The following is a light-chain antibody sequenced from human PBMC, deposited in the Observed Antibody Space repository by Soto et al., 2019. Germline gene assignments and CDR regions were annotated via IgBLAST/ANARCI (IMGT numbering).Light chain of an antibody. CDR1: QSVASGY. CDR2: GAS. V-gene: IGKV3-20*01. Sequence: ETVLTQSPATLSLSAGERATLSCRASQSVASGYLVWYQQKPGQTPTVLIYGASTWAAGIPDRFSGSGSGTDFTLTISRLETEDFAVYYCQLYESSPTFGQGTKVEMK. CDR3: QLYESSPT. J-gene: IGKJ1*01.